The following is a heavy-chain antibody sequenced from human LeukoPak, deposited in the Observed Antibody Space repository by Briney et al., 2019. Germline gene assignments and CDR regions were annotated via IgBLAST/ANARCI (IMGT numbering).Heavy chain of an antibody. J-gene: IGHJ6*03. CDR3: AKGKVRGALSYMDV. CDR2: IWYDGSNK. CDR1: GFTFSSYG. D-gene: IGHD3-10*01. V-gene: IGHV3-33*06. Sequence: PGGSLRLSCAASGFTFSSYGMHWVRQAPGKGLKWVAVIWYDGSNKYYADSVKGRFTISRDNSKNTLYLQMNSLRAEDTAVYYCAKGKVRGALSYMDVWGKGTTVTVSS.